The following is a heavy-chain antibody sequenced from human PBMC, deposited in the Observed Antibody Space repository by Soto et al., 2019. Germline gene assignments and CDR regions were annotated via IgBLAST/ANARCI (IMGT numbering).Heavy chain of an antibody. V-gene: IGHV3-48*01. CDR2: IGIGSSTK. Sequence: PGGSLRLSCAASGFTFRNYGMNWVRQAPGKGLEWVSYIGIGSSTKYYADSVKGRFTISRDNAKNSLYLQMNSLRVEDTAVYYCARGDYYDSSGPFSDAFDIWGQGTMVTVSS. J-gene: IGHJ3*02. D-gene: IGHD3-22*01. CDR1: GFTFRNYG. CDR3: ARGDYYDSSGPFSDAFDI.